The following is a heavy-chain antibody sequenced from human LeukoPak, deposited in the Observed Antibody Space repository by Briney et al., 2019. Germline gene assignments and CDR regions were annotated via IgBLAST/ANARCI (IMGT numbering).Heavy chain of an antibody. CDR1: GGSISSYY. Sequence: SETLSLTCTVSGGSISSYYWSWIRQPPGKGLEWIGYIYYSGSTNYNPSLKSRVTISVDTSKNQFSLKLSSVTAADTAVYYCARTYNWFDHWGQGTLVTVSS. CDR3: ARTYNWFDH. CDR2: IYYSGST. J-gene: IGHJ5*02. V-gene: IGHV4-59*01.